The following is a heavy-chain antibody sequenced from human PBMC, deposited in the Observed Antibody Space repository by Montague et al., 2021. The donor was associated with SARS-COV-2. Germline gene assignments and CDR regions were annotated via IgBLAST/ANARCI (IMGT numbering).Heavy chain of an antibody. CDR2: IFYTGIT. V-gene: IGHV4-59*02. Sequence: SETLSLTCTVSGGSVSDYSWSWIRQPPGEGLDYLGYIFYTGITYYKPSLESRVTISVDTSKNQFSLGLNSVTAADTAVYFCARLVTMSRKKPYYMDVWGKGTPVTVSS. CDR1: GGSVSDYS. D-gene: IGHD3-10*02. J-gene: IGHJ6*03. CDR3: ARLVTMSRKKPYYMDV.